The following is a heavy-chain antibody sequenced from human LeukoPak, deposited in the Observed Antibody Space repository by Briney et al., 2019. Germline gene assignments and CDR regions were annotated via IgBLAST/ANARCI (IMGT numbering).Heavy chain of an antibody. CDR2: MYYSGST. J-gene: IGHJ5*02. D-gene: IGHD3-22*01. CDR3: ARPYYYDSRIDP. V-gene: IGHV4-30-4*01. CDR1: GGSISSGDYY. Sequence: SETLSLTCTVSGGSISSGDYYWSWIRQPPGKGLEWIACMYYSGSTYYNPSLKSRVTMSADTSKNQLSLKLSSVTAADTAAYYCARPYYYDSRIDPWGQGILVTVSS.